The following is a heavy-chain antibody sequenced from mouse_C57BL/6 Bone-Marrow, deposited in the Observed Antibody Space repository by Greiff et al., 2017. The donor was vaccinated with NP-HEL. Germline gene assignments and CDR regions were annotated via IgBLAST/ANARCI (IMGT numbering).Heavy chain of an antibody. J-gene: IGHJ3*01. CDR1: GFNIKDDY. CDR2: IDPENGDT. Sequence: VQLQQSGAELVRPGASVKLSCTASGFNIKDDYMHWVKQRPEQGLEWIGWIDPENGDTEYASKFQGKATITADTSSNTAYLQLSSLTSEDTAVYYCTTWDYSNYVGFAYWGQGTLVTVSA. D-gene: IGHD2-5*01. CDR3: TTWDYSNYVGFAY. V-gene: IGHV14-4*01.